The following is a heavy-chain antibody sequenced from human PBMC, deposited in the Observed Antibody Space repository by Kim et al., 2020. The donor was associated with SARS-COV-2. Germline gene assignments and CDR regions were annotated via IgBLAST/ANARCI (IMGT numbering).Heavy chain of an antibody. J-gene: IGHJ4*02. D-gene: IGHD6-19*01. V-gene: IGHV3-74*01. CDR2: INSDGSST. CDR1: GFTLSSNW. Sequence: GGSLRLSCAASGFTLSSNWMHWVRQAPGKGLVYVSSINSDGSSTIYADSVKGRFTISRDNAKNTLYLQMNILRAEDTAVYYCARGRPSGWADWGQGTLVTVSS. CDR3: ARGRPSGWAD.